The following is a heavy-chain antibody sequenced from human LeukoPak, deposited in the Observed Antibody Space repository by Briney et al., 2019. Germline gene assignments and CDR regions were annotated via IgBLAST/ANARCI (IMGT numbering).Heavy chain of an antibody. J-gene: IGHJ4*02. CDR3: ARAGGGSPFDS. CDR2: INPNSGGT. V-gene: IGHV1-2*02. Sequence: ASVKVSCKASGYTFTGHYIHWVRQASGQGLECLGWINPNSGGTNYAQKFQGRVTMASDTSISTAYMELSSLRSDDTAVYYCARAGGGSPFDSWGQGTLVTVSS. D-gene: IGHD3-16*01. CDR1: GYTFTGHY.